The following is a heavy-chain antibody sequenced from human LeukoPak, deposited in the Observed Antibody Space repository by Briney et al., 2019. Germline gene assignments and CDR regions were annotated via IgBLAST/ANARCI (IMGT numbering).Heavy chain of an antibody. V-gene: IGHV3-23*01. CDR3: AKDLRPNNDYYLGRFDT. Sequence: GGSLRLSCAASGFTFSSSWMTWVRQAPGKGLEWVSAISGSGGSTYYADSVKGRFTVSRDNAKNTLNLQMTSLRADDTAVYFCAKDLRPNNDYYLGRFDTWGQGTLVTVSS. J-gene: IGHJ5*02. CDR2: ISGSGGST. CDR1: GFTFSSSW. D-gene: IGHD1-26*01.